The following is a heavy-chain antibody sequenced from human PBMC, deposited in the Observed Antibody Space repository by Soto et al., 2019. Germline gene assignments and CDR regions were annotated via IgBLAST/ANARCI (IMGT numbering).Heavy chain of an antibody. D-gene: IGHD1-7*01. CDR1: GFTFSTYA. Sequence: TGGSLRLSCAASGFTFSTYALSWVRQAPGKGLEWVSATSANGQGIYYADSVRGRFTISRDNSKDTIFLHMDSLRAEDTAVYYCAKDRNYPRDQFHYWGQGTLVTVS. V-gene: IGHV3-23*01. CDR3: AKDRNYPRDQFHY. CDR2: TSANGQGI. J-gene: IGHJ4*02.